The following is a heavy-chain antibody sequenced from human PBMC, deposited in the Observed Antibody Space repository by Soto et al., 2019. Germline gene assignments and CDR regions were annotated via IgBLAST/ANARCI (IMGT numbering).Heavy chain of an antibody. CDR1: CGSISRNGFGNC. Sequence: TPSLTRTVSCGSISRNGFGNCWGWIRQLPGKGPGWIGYIYHSGSTYYNPPLESRVTISVDTSKNQFSLRLSSVTAADTAVYYCAREVVEPAAMGNHYYYMDVWGKGTMVTVSS. J-gene: IGHJ6*03. D-gene: IGHD2-2*01. CDR2: IYHSGST. V-gene: IGHV4-31*03. CDR3: AREVVEPAAMGNHYYYMDV.